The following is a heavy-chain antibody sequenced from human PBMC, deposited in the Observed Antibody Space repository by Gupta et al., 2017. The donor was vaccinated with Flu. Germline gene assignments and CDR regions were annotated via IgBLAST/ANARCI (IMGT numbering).Heavy chain of an antibody. CDR3: AKDDFGDLQGLAS. V-gene: IGHV3-9*01. J-gene: IGHJ5*02. D-gene: IGHD4-17*01. CDR2: ISGGSTIV. Sequence: VGQAPGKGLEWVGGISGGSTIVGYGDSVKGRFTSCRDNAKNSLYLKMNSRRPEDTALYYGAKDDFGDLQGLASWGQGTVVNVSA.